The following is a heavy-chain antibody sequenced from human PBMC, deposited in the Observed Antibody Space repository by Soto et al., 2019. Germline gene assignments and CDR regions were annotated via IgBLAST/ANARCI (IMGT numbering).Heavy chain of an antibody. CDR1: GFMFSNHG. Sequence: GGSLRLSCAASGFMFSNHGMHWVRQAPGKGLEWVAVIWSDGNNRYYADSVKGRFTIPRDNSKNTLYLQMNSLRAEDTAVYYCVRGDNWNDEASDYWGQGTLVTVSS. J-gene: IGHJ4*02. CDR2: IWSDGNNR. CDR3: VRGDNWNDEASDY. V-gene: IGHV3-33*01. D-gene: IGHD1-1*01.